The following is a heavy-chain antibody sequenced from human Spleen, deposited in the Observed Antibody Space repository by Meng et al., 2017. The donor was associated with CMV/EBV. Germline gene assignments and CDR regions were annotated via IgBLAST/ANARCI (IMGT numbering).Heavy chain of an antibody. CDR3: ARCWGPDWYFDL. CDR1: GSTFPGYY. Sequence: ASGSTFPGYYMTSVRLAPEQGLEWMGWINPNSGVTNYAQNFQGRVTMTKDTSISTAYMELSRLRSDDTAVYYCARCWGPDWYFDLWRRGTLVTVSS. D-gene: IGHD3-16*01. J-gene: IGHJ2*01. V-gene: IGHV1-2*02. CDR2: INPNSGVT.